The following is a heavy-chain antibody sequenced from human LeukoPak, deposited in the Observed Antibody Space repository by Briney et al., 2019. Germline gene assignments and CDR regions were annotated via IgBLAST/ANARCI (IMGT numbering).Heavy chain of an antibody. CDR3: AKVTGGDMITYGGLDY. D-gene: IGHD3-16*01. Sequence: GGSLRLSCAASGFTFSGYAMSWVRQAPGKALEWVSAIIGSGDTTYYAASVKGRLTISRDNSKNTLYLQMNSLRAEDTAVYYCAKVTGGDMITYGGLDYWGQGTLVTVSS. V-gene: IGHV3-23*01. J-gene: IGHJ4*02. CDR2: IIGSGDTT. CDR1: GFTFSGYA.